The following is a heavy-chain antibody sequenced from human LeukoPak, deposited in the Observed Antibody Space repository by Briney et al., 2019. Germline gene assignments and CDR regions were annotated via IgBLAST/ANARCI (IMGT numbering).Heavy chain of an antibody. CDR1: GFSLITYN. Sequence: TGGSLRLSCAASGFSLITYNMNWVRQAPGKGLEWVSYISSSGSTRYYADSVKGRFTISRDNAKNSLHLQMNSLRAEDTAVYYCARDPFRDYDSSGYFDFWGQGTPVTVSS. J-gene: IGHJ4*02. CDR2: ISSSGSTR. D-gene: IGHD3-22*01. V-gene: IGHV3-48*04. CDR3: ARDPFRDYDSSGYFDF.